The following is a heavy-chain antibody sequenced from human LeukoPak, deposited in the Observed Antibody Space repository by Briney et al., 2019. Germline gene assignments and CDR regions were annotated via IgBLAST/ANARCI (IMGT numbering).Heavy chain of an antibody. D-gene: IGHD6-19*01. CDR3: AGAVAGTNAFDI. J-gene: IGHJ3*02. Sequence: ASVKVSCKASGYTFTGYYIHWVRQAPGQGLEWMGIINPSGGSTSYAQKFQGRVTMTRDTSTSTVYMELSSLRSEDTAVYYCAGAVAGTNAFDIWGQGTMVTVSS. CDR1: GYTFTGYY. CDR2: INPSGGST. V-gene: IGHV1-46*01.